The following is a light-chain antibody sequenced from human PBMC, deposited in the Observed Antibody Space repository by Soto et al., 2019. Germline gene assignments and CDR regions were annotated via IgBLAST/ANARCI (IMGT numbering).Light chain of an antibody. Sequence: DIQMTQSPSTLSASVGDRVTITCRASQNVGTWLAWYQQKAGKAPNLLIYKASSLESGVPSRFSGSGSGTEFTLSISSLQPDDFETYYCQQYDTLWTFGQGTKVDIK. J-gene: IGKJ1*01. CDR2: KAS. CDR3: QQYDTLWT. CDR1: QNVGTW. V-gene: IGKV1-5*03.